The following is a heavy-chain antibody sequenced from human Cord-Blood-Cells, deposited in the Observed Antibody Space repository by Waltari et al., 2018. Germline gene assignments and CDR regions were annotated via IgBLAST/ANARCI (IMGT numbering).Heavy chain of an antibody. Sequence: QVQLQESGPGLVKPSETLSLTCTVSGGSISSYYWSWIRQPAGKGLEWIGRIYTSGSTNYNPSLKSRVTMSVETSKNQFSLKLSSVTAADTAVYYCARDCSSTSCFGLFDYWGQGTLVTVSS. D-gene: IGHD2-2*01. CDR2: IYTSGST. CDR3: ARDCSSTSCFGLFDY. V-gene: IGHV4-4*07. J-gene: IGHJ4*02. CDR1: GGSISSYY.